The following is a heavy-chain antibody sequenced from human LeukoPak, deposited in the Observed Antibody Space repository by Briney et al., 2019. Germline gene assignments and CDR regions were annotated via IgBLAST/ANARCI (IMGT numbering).Heavy chain of an antibody. CDR3: TRDRDDDSSGSIDDAFDI. CDR2: ISSRSSYI. CDR1: GFTFSSYS. V-gene: IGHV3-21*01. Sequence: GGSLRLSCAASGFTFSSYSMNWVRQAPGKGMEWVSSISSRSSYIYNADSVKGRFTISRDNAKNSLYLQMNSLRAEDTAVYYCTRDRDDDSSGSIDDAFDIWGQGTMVTVSS. D-gene: IGHD3-22*01. J-gene: IGHJ3*02.